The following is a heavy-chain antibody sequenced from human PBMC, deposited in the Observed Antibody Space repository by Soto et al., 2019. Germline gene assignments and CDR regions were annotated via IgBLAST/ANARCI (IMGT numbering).Heavy chain of an antibody. J-gene: IGHJ4*02. CDR2: IAVGSGNT. D-gene: IGHD6-19*01. CDR1: GFTFTSSA. Sequence: GASVKVSCKASGFTFTSSAVQWVRQARGQRLEWIGWIAVGSGNTNYAQKFQERVTITRDMSTSTAYMELSSLRSEDTAFYYCAADRVPVAGPPLSYWGQGTLVPVSS. CDR3: AADRVPVAGPPLSY. V-gene: IGHV1-58*01.